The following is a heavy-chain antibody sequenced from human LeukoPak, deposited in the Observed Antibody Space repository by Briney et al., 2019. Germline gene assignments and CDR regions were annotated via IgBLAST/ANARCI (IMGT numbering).Heavy chain of an antibody. CDR3: AKDTKSLDS. CDR2: ILGSASAP. J-gene: IGHJ4*02. V-gene: IGHV3-23*01. Sequence: GGSLRLSCAASGFTFSSYAMNWVRQAPGKGLEWVSGILGSASAPYYADSVKGRFTVSRDDSKNTLYLQMNSLRADDTAVYFCAKDTKSLDSWGQGTLVTVSS. CDR1: GFTFSSYA. D-gene: IGHD2-8*01.